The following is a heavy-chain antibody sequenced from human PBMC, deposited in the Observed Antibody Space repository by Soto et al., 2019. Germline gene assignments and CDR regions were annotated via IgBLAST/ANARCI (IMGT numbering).Heavy chain of an antibody. CDR3: ARLHSGTARPDY. CDR2: LYPGDSDT. Sequence: SLKISCKASGYTYTNYWLGWVRQMPGKGLEWMGILYPGDSDTRYSPSFEGQVTISADKSITTAYLQWSSLRASDTAMYYCARLHSGTARPDYWGQGTQVTVSS. J-gene: IGHJ4*02. CDR1: GYTYTNYW. D-gene: IGHD6-19*01. V-gene: IGHV5-51*01.